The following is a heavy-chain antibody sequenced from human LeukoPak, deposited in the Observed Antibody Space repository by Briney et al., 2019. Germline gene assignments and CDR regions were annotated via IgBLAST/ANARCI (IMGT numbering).Heavy chain of an antibody. J-gene: IGHJ3*02. CDR2: IRYDGSNK. CDR3: AKDRRLGSYAFDI. D-gene: IGHD7-27*01. V-gene: IGHV3-30*02. Sequence: PGGSLRLSCAASGFTFSSYGMHWVRQAPGKGLEWVAFIRYDGSNKYYADSVKGRFTISRDNSKNTLYLQMNSLRAEDTAVYYCAKDRRLGSYAFDIWGQGTMVTVSS. CDR1: GFTFSSYG.